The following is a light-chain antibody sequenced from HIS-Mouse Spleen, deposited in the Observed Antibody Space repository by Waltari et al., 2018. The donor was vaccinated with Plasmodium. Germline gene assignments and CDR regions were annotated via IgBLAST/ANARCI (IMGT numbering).Light chain of an antibody. CDR2: EGS. Sequence: QSALTQPASVSGSPGQSITISCTGTSSDVGSSNLVSWYQQHPGKAPKLMIYEGSKRPSRVSNCVSGSKSGNTASLTISGLQAEDEADYYCCSYAGSSTNWVFGGGTKLTVL. J-gene: IGLJ3*02. V-gene: IGLV2-23*01. CDR3: CSYAGSSTNWV. CDR1: SSDVGSSNL.